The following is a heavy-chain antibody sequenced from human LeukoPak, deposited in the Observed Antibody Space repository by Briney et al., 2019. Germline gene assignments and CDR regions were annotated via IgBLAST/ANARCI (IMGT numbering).Heavy chain of an antibody. V-gene: IGHV1-18*01. J-gene: IGHJ4*02. CDR1: GYTFTSYA. Sequence: ASVKVSCKASGYTFTSYAITWVRQAPGQGLEWMGWISAYNGNTNYAQKLQGRVTMTTDTSTSTAYMELRSLRSDDTAVYYCARATNPQVGATSWGQGTLVTVSS. CDR2: ISAYNGNT. D-gene: IGHD1-26*01. CDR3: ARATNPQVGATS.